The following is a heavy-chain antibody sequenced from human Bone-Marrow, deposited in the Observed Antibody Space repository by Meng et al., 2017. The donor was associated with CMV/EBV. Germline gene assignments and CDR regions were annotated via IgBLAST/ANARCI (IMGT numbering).Heavy chain of an antibody. Sequence: GGSLRLSCAASGFTFSSYGMHWVRQAPGKGLEWVAFIRYDGSNKYYADSVKGRFTISRDNSKNTLYLQMNSLRAEDTAVYYCAKELRSVYYYYGMDVWGQRTTVTVSS. CDR3: AKELRSVYYYYGMDV. V-gene: IGHV3-30*02. D-gene: IGHD4-17*01. CDR2: IRYDGSNK. J-gene: IGHJ6*02. CDR1: GFTFSSYG.